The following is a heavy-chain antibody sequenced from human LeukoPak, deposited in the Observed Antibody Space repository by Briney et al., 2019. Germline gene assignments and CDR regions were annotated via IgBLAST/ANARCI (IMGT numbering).Heavy chain of an antibody. CDR1: GGTFSSYA. D-gene: IGHD1-26*01. CDR2: IIPIFGTA. V-gene: IGHV1-69*13. J-gene: IGHJ6*03. CDR3: AKDGDTMSGTYYYDMDV. Sequence: ASVKVSCKASGGTFSSYAISWVRQAPGQGLEWMGGIIPIFGTANYAQKFQGRVTITADESTSTAYMELSSLRSEDTAVYYCAKDGDTMSGTYYYDMDVWGKGTTVTIS.